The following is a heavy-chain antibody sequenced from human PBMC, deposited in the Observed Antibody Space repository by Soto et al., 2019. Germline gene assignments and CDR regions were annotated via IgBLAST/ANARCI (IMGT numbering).Heavy chain of an antibody. V-gene: IGHV1-8*01. J-gene: IGHJ5*02. D-gene: IGHD2-2*01. CDR2: MNPNSGNT. CDR3: ARRSSTYLNEIIYDP. Sequence: ASVKVSCKASGYTFTSYDINWVRQATGQGLEWMGWMNPNSGNTGYAQKFQGRVTMTRNTSISTAYMELSSLRSEDTAVYYCARRSSTYLNEIIYDPWGQGTLVTVSS. CDR1: GYTFTSYD.